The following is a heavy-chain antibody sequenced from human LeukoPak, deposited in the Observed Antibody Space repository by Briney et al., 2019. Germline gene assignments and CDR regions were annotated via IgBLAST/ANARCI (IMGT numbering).Heavy chain of an antibody. D-gene: IGHD3-3*01. Sequence: ASVKVSCKASGGTFSSYAISWVRQAPGQGLEWMGWISAYNGNTNYAQKLQGRVTMTTDTSTSTAYMELRSLRSDDTAVYYCARDYVPDFWSGYSSTLRRDYWGQGTLVTVSS. CDR3: ARDYVPDFWSGYSSTLRRDY. CDR1: GGTFSSYA. V-gene: IGHV1-18*01. CDR2: ISAYNGNT. J-gene: IGHJ4*02.